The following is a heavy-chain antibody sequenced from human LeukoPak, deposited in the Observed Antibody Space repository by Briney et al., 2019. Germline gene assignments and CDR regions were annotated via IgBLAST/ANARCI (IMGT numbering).Heavy chain of an antibody. CDR3: AKDKAPLYSGYDWDLDF. J-gene: IGHJ4*02. Sequence: PGRSLRLSCEASGFTFHHYAIHWVRQVPGKGLEWVSGISWNSAYIGYADSVKGRFTISRDNAKNSVYLQMNSLRAEDTALYYCAKDKAPLYSGYDWDLDFWGQGTMVTVSS. CDR2: ISWNSAYI. D-gene: IGHD5-12*01. CDR1: GFTFHHYA. V-gene: IGHV3-9*01.